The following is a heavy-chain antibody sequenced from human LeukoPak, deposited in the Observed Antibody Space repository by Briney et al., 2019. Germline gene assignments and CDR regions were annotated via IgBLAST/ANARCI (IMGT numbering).Heavy chain of an antibody. J-gene: IGHJ6*02. V-gene: IGHV3-7*01. D-gene: IGHD5-18*01. Sequence: PGGSLRLSCAASGFTFSSYWISWVRQAPGKGLEWVANIKQDGSEKYYVDSVKGRFTISRDNAKNSLYLQMNSLRAEDTAVYYCARDAYTAMVVQYYYGMDVWGQGTTVTVSS. CDR3: ARDAYTAMVVQYYYGMDV. CDR2: IKQDGSEK. CDR1: GFTFSSYW.